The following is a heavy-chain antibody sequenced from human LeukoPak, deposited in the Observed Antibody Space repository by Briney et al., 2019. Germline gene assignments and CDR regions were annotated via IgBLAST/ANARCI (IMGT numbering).Heavy chain of an antibody. CDR3: ARGYCSSTTCPTNY. CDR2: ISSSSSYI. Sequence: GGSLRLSCGASGFTFSSYSMNWVRQAPGKGLEWVSSISSSSSYIYYADSVKGRFTISRDNAKNSLYLQMNSLRVEDTAVYYCARGYCSSTTCPTNYWGQGTLVTVSS. J-gene: IGHJ4*02. V-gene: IGHV3-21*01. CDR1: GFTFSSYS. D-gene: IGHD2-2*01.